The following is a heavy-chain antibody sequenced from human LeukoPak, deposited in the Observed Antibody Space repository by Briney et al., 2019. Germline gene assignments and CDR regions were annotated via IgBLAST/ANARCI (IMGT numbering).Heavy chain of an antibody. V-gene: IGHV3-7*03. CDR1: GFTFSSYW. D-gene: IGHD3-22*01. J-gene: IGHJ4*02. CDR2: MKQDGSEK. CDR3: ARDSRSSGYYSFHY. Sequence: GGSLRLSCAASGFTFSSYWMSWVRQAPGKGLEWVANMKQDGSEKYYVDSVKGRFTISRDNARNSLYLQMNSLRAEDTAVYYCARDSRSSGYYSFHYWGQGTLVTVSS.